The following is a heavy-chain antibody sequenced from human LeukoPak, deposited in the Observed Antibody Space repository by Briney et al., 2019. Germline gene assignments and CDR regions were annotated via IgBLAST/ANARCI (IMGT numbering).Heavy chain of an antibody. J-gene: IGHJ6*02. CDR1: GFTVSSNY. Sequence: GGSLRLSCAASGFTVSSNYMSWVRQAPGKGLEWVSVIYSGGSTYYADSVKGRLTISRDNSKNTLYLQMNSLRAEDTAVYYCARDRFGTEKYDFWSGYFRAYYYYGMDIWGQGTTVTVSS. D-gene: IGHD3-3*01. CDR3: ARDRFGTEKYDFWSGYFRAYYYYGMDI. CDR2: IYSGGST. V-gene: IGHV3-66*01.